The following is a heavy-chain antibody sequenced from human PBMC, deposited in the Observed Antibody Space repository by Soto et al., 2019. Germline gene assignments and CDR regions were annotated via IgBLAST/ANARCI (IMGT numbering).Heavy chain of an antibody. CDR3: ARGAYGDYGRFDP. V-gene: IGHV1-69*02. Sequence: QVQLVQSGAEVKKPGSSVKVSCKASGGTFSSYTISWVRQAPGQGLEWMGRIIPILGIANYAQKFQGRVTITADKSTSTAYMELSSLRSEDTAVYYCARGAYGDYGRFDPWGQGTLVTVSS. D-gene: IGHD4-17*01. J-gene: IGHJ5*02. CDR2: IIPILGIA. CDR1: GGTFSSYT.